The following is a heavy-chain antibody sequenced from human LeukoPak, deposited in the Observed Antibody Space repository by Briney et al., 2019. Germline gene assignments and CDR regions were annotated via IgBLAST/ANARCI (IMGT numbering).Heavy chain of an antibody. J-gene: IGHJ4*02. V-gene: IGHV3-53*01. Sequence: GGSLRLSCAASGFTVSYNYMSWVRQAPGKGLEWVSVIYSGGSTYYADSVKGRFTISRDNSKNALYVQMSSLRAEATAVYYSASTPPRYLGYFDYWGQGTLVTVSS. CDR3: ASTPPRYLGYFDY. D-gene: IGHD3-9*01. CDR2: IYSGGST. CDR1: GFTVSYNY.